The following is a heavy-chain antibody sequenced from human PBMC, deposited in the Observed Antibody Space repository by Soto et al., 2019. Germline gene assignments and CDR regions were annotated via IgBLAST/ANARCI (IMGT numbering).Heavy chain of an antibody. CDR1: GGSFSGYY. CDR2: INHSGST. Sequence: PSETLSLTCAVYGGSFSGYYWSWIRQPPGKGLEWIGEINHSGSTNYNPSLKSRVTISVDTSKNQFSLKLSSVTAADTAVYYCARSFGGWEHYYGMDVWGQGTTVTVSS. D-gene: IGHD1-26*01. V-gene: IGHV4-34*01. CDR3: ARSFGGWEHYYGMDV. J-gene: IGHJ6*02.